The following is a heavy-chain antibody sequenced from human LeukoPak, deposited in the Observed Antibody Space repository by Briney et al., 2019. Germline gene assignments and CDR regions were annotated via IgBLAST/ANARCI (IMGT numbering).Heavy chain of an antibody. V-gene: IGHV1-2*02. CDR1: GYTFTSYA. CDR2: INPNSDDT. Sequence: ASVKVSCKASGYTFTSYAMNWVRQAPGQGLEWMGWINPNSDDTNYAQKFQGRVTMTRDTSISTVYMELTRLRSDDTAVYYCVRIYRGPDYWGQGTLVTVSS. J-gene: IGHJ4*02. D-gene: IGHD3-10*01. CDR3: VRIYRGPDY.